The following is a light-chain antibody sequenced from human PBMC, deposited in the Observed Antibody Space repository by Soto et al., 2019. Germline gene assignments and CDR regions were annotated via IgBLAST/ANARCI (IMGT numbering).Light chain of an antibody. J-gene: IGLJ3*02. Sequence: QSALTQPASVSGSPGQSITISCTGTSSDVGAYNYVSWYQQHPGKAPKLMIYEVSNRPSGVSNRFSGSKSGNTASLTISGLQAEDEADYYCSLYTSISTWVFGGGTKLTVL. CDR2: EVS. CDR1: SSDVGAYNY. CDR3: SLYTSISTWV. V-gene: IGLV2-14*01.